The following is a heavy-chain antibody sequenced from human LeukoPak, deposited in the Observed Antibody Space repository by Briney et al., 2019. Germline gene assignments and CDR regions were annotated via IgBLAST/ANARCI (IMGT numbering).Heavy chain of an antibody. D-gene: IGHD3-10*01. V-gene: IGHV1-2*02. CDR1: GYTFTGYY. CDR3: ARGVGSGLIWFDP. CDR2: INPNSGGT. J-gene: IGHJ5*02. Sequence: GASVKVSCKASGYTFTGYYMHWVRQAPGQGLEWMGWINPNSGGTNYAQKFQGRVTMTRDTSISTAYMELSRLRSDDTAVYFCARGVGSGLIWFDPWGQGTLVTVSS.